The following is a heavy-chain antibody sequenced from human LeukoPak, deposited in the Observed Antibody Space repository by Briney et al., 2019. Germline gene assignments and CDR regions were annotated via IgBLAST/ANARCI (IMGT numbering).Heavy chain of an antibody. J-gene: IGHJ4*02. CDR3: VRRFGS. CDR2: ISSSGETT. CDR1: GFTFSIYA. V-gene: IGHV3-48*02. Sequence: PGGSLRLSCAASGFTFSIYAMNWVRQAPGKGLEWVSYISSSGETTNYADSVKGRLTISRDNAKNALFLQMNILRDEDTSVYYCVRRFGSCGQGTLVTVSS.